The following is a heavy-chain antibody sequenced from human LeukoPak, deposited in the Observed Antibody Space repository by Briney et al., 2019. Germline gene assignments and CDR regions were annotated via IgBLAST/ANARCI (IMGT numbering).Heavy chain of an antibody. CDR1: GGSISNYY. CDR3: ARGPGGATYEAFDF. Sequence: SGTLSLTCTVSGGSISNYYWSWIRQPAGEGLEWIGRIYSSGVTDYNPSLKSRVTMSVDTSKNQFSLKVNSVTAADTAVYYCARGPGGATYEAFDFWGQGTLVTVSS. V-gene: IGHV4-4*07. CDR2: IYSSGVT. D-gene: IGHD1-26*01. J-gene: IGHJ4*02.